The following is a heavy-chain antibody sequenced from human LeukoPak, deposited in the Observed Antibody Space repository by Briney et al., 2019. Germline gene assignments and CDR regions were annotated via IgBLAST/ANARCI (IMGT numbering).Heavy chain of an antibody. CDR2: TSYSGNT. CDR1: GGSIGNYY. V-gene: IGHV4-59*01. Sequence: PSETLSLTCIVSGGSIGNYYWNWIRRPPGKGLEWIGYTSYSGNTIYNPSLKSRVTISIDPFRNQLSLKVTSVTAADTAVYYCARDHGYFGMDVWGQGTTVTISS. J-gene: IGHJ6*02. CDR3: ARDHGYFGMDV.